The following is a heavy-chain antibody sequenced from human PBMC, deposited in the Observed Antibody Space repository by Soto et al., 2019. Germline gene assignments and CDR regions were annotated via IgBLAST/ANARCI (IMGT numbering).Heavy chain of an antibody. D-gene: IGHD6-13*01. J-gene: IGHJ4*02. Sequence: SVKVSCKASGGTFSSYTISWVRQAPGQGLEWMGRIIPILGIANYAQKFQGRVTMTRDTSTSTVYMELSSLRSEDTAVYYCARVHSSSQMDWGQGTLVTVSS. V-gene: IGHV1-69*02. CDR1: GGTFSSYT. CDR3: ARVHSSSQMD. CDR2: IIPILGIA.